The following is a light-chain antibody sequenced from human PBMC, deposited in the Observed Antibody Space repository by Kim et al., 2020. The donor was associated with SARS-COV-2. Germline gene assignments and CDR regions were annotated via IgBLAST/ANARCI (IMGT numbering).Light chain of an antibody. J-gene: IGLJ3*02. CDR1: GGHSRYA. CDR3: QTWGTGWV. V-gene: IGLV4-69*01. Sequence: APCKLTCTLSGGHSRYAVAWEHKQTEKHPRYLMKFNRDGRHYEGGGHPDRFSGASAGAERYLIISSLQSEDETDYYCQTWGTGWVFGGGTKLTVL. CDR2: FNRDGRH.